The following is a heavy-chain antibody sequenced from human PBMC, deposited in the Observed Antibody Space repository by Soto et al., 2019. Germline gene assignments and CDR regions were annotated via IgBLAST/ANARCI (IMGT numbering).Heavy chain of an antibody. D-gene: IGHD6-13*01. CDR2: ISSSSSYI. Sequence: GGSLRLSCAASGFTFSSYSMNWVRQAPGKGLEWVSSISSSSSYIYYADSVKGRFTISRDNAKNSLYLQMNSLRAEDTAVYYCARDEQQPEHFDYWGQATLVTVSS. CDR1: GFTFSSYS. CDR3: ARDEQQPEHFDY. V-gene: IGHV3-21*01. J-gene: IGHJ4*02.